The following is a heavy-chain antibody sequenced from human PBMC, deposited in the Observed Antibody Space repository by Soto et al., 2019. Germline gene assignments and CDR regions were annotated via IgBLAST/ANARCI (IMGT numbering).Heavy chain of an antibody. CDR2: INAGNGNT. D-gene: IGHD2-2*01. CDR3: ARLGYCSGTSCRAPYYYYGMDV. CDR1: GYTFTSYA. V-gene: IGHV1-3*01. Sequence: ASVKVSCKASGYTFTSYAMHWVRQAPGQRLEWMGWINAGNGNTKYSQKFQGRVTITRDTSASTAYMELSSLRSEDTAVYYCARLGYCSGTSCRAPYYYYGMDVWGQGTTVTVSS. J-gene: IGHJ6*02.